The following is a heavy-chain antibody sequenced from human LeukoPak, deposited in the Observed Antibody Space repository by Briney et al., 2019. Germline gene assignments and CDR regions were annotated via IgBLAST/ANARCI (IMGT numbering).Heavy chain of an antibody. D-gene: IGHD3-22*01. V-gene: IGHV1-46*01. J-gene: IGHJ3*01. CDR3: TTIHTMIVVAL. Sequence: ASVKVSCKASGYTFTGYYMHWVRQAPGQGLEWMGWINPSGGRTSYAQKFQGRVTMTRDTATSTVYMELSSLRSEDTAVYYCTTIHTMIVVALWGQGTMVTVSS. CDR1: GYTFTGYY. CDR2: INPSGGRT.